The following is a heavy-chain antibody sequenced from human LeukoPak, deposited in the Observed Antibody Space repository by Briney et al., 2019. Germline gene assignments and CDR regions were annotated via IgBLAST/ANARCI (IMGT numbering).Heavy chain of an antibody. CDR1: GGSISSYY. J-gene: IGHJ4*02. CDR3: ARGRGSGSFTTL. CDR2: INYSGST. D-gene: IGHD1-26*01. V-gene: IGHV4-34*01. Sequence: SETLSLTCTVSGGSISSYYWSWIRQPPGKGLEWIGEINYSGSTNYNPSLKSRVTISLDTSKNQFSLNLSSVTAADTAVYYCARGRGSGSFTTLWGQGTLVTVSS.